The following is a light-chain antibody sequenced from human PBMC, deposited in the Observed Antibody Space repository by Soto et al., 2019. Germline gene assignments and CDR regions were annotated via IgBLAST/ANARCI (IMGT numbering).Light chain of an antibody. J-gene: IGKJ1*01. CDR1: QTISTY. CDR2: SAS. CDR3: QQSFSTPLT. V-gene: IGKV1-39*01. Sequence: DIQMTQFPSSLSASVGDRVTITCRASQTISTYLNWYQQQSGKAPKLLIYSASTLQSGVPSRFSGSGSGTDFTLTISNLQPEDFATYQCQQSFSTPLTLGQGTKVEIK.